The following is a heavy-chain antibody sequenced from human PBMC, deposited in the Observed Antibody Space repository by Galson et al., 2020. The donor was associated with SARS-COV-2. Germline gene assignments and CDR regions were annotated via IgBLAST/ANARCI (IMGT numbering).Heavy chain of an antibody. CDR3: ARPSSDYDWGGAFDI. CDR2: INPDGSEK. J-gene: IGHJ3*02. D-gene: IGHD3-9*01. V-gene: IGHV3-7*01. Sequence: TGGSLRLSCAASGFTLRTYWMTWVRQAPGKGLEWVANINPDGSEKYYVDSVKGRFTISRDNAKNSLNLQMNSLRVEDTAVYYCARPSSDYDWGGAFDIWGPGTMVTVSS. CDR1: GFTLRTYW.